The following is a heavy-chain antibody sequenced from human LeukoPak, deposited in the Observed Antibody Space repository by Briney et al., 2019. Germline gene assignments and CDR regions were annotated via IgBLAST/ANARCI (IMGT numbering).Heavy chain of an antibody. V-gene: IGHV4-61*02. CDR2: IYTSGST. J-gene: IGHJ6*02. CDR1: GGSISSGSYY. CDR3: ARDPAVAGPDYYYYYGMDV. D-gene: IGHD6-19*01. Sequence: PSETLSLTCTVSGGSISSGSYYWSWIRQPAGKGLEWIGRIYTSGSTNYNPSLKSRVTISVGTSKNQFSLKLSSVTAADTAVYYCARDPAVAGPDYYYYYGMDVWGQGTTVTVSS.